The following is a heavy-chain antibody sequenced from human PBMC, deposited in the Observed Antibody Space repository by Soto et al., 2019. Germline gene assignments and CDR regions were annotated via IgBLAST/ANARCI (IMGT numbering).Heavy chain of an antibody. Sequence: VGSLRLSCASSVFTFSSYAMHCVRQAPGKWLEWVAVISYDGSNKYYADSVKGRFTISRDNSKNTLYLQMNSLRAEDTAVYYCARGTSSLTRFEYWGQGTLVNVSS. D-gene: IGHD2-2*01. CDR1: VFTFSSYA. CDR2: ISYDGSNK. J-gene: IGHJ4*02. CDR3: ARGTSSLTRFEY. V-gene: IGHV3-30-3*01.